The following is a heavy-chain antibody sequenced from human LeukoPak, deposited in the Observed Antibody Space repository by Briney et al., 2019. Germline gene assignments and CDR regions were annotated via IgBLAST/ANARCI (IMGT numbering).Heavy chain of an antibody. Sequence: ASVKVSCKASGYSFTGYYIHWVRQAPAQGLEWMGWINPDGGVTKSAQNFQGRVTMTRDKSINTVYMELSGLTSDDTALYYCARGPNHYYYMDFWGTGTTVSVSS. CDR1: GYSFTGYY. J-gene: IGHJ6*03. D-gene: IGHD2-8*01. CDR3: ARGPNHYYYMDF. V-gene: IGHV1-2*02. CDR2: INPDGGVT.